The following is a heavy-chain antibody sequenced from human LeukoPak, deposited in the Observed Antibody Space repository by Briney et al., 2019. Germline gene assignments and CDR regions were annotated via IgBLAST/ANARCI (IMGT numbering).Heavy chain of an antibody. CDR2: ITGPGSTT. CDR3: AELGITMIGGV. V-gene: IGHV3-23*01. D-gene: IGHD3-10*02. CDR1: GFTFSNYG. Sequence: PGGSLRLSCAASGFTFSNYGMNWVRQAPGRGLEWVSGITGPGSTTFYTDSVKGRFTISRDNSKDTLYLQMNSLRAEDTAVYYCAELGITMIGGVWGKGTTVTIPS. J-gene: IGHJ6*04.